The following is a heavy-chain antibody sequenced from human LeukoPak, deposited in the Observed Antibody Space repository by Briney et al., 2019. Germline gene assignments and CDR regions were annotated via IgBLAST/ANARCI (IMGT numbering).Heavy chain of an antibody. V-gene: IGHV4-34*01. CDR1: GGPFSGYY. CDR2: INHSGST. CDR3: AREGRFRLTNTDGARFWNGPPGHYYYMDV. D-gene: IGHD1-1*01. J-gene: IGHJ6*03. Sequence: SETLSLTCAVYGGPFSGYYGSWIRQPPGKGLEWIGEINHSGSTNYNPSLKSRVTISVDTSKNQFSLKLSSVTAADTAVYYCAREGRFRLTNTDGARFWNGPPGHYYYMDVWGKGTTVTVSS.